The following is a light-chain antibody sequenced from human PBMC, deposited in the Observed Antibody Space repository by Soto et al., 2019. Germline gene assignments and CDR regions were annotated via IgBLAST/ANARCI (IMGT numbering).Light chain of an antibody. V-gene: IGKV3D-15*01. J-gene: IGKJ4*01. CDR2: GAS. CDR3: QQYNKWPFT. CDR1: QSVSSN. Sequence: EIVMTQSPAILSVSPGETAALSCRASQSVSSNLAWYQQEPGQAPRLLIYGASTRATGIQATFSGSGSGTEFTLTISSLQPADFAVYYCQQYNKWPFTFGGGTKVEIK.